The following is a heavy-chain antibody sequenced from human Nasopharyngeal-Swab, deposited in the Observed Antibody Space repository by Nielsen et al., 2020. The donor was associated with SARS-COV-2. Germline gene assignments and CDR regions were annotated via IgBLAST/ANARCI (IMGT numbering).Heavy chain of an antibody. CDR2: INHSGST. CDR3: ARGEAGRFSIAADWFDP. D-gene: IGHD6-13*01. J-gene: IGHJ5*02. V-gene: IGHV4-34*13. Sequence: WIRQPPGKGLEWIGEINHSGSTNYNPSLKSRVTISVDTSKNQFSLKLSSVTAADTAVYYCARGEAGRFSIAADWFDPWGQGTLVTVSS.